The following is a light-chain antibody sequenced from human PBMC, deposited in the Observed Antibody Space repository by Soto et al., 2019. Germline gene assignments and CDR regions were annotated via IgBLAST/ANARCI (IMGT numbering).Light chain of an antibody. J-gene: IGLJ2*01. CDR3: SSYTSSSTLVL. Sequence: QSALTQPASVSGSPGQSITISCTGSSSDVGGYKYVSWYQHHPGKAPKLMIYDVSNRPSGVSNRFSGSKSGNTASLTISGLQAEDEADYYCSSYTSSSTLVLFGGGTKLTVL. CDR2: DVS. V-gene: IGLV2-14*03. CDR1: SSDVGGYKY.